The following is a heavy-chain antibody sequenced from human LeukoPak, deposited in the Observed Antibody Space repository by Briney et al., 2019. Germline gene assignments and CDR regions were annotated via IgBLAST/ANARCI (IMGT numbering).Heavy chain of an antibody. CDR1: GFIFSNYW. Sequence: GGSLRLSCAASGFIFSNYWMSWVRQAPGKGLEWVANIKEDGSEKYYADSVKGRFTISRDNSRNTLYLQMNSLRAEDTAVYFCARDPLTYWGQGTLVTVSS. CDR2: IKEDGSEK. V-gene: IGHV3-7*01. J-gene: IGHJ4*02. CDR3: ARDPLTY.